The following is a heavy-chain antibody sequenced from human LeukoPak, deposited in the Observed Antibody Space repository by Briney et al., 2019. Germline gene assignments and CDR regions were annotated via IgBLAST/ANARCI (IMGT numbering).Heavy chain of an antibody. V-gene: IGHV3-11*01. CDR1: GFTFSDYY. CDR3: ARYGTDLWFGESYNWFDP. J-gene: IGHJ5*02. CDR2: ISSSGSTI. Sequence: PGGSLRLSCAASGFTFSDYYMSWIRQAPGKGLEWVSYISSSGSTIYYADSVKGRFTISRDNAKNSLYLQMNSLRAEDTAVYYCARYGTDLWFGESYNWFDPWGQGTLVTVSS. D-gene: IGHD3-10*01.